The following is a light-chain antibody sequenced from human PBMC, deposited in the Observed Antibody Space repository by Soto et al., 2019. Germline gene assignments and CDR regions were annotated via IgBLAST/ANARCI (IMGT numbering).Light chain of an antibody. Sequence: EIVLTQSPGTLSLSPGERATLSCRATQTVNNKVVWYQHKPGQAPRLLIYGASTRATGIPARFSGSGSGTEFTLSISSLQSEDFAVYYCQQYNSWPPITFGQGTRLEIK. CDR2: GAS. CDR3: QQYNSWPPIT. J-gene: IGKJ5*01. V-gene: IGKV3-15*01. CDR1: QTVNNK.